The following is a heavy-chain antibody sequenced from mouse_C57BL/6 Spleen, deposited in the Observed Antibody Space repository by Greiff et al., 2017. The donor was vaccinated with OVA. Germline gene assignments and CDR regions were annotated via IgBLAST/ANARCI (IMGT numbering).Heavy chain of an antibody. CDR3: ARGGGTTVVATREFDV. J-gene: IGHJ1*03. CDR2: INPSNGGT. CDR1: GYTFTSYW. V-gene: IGHV1-53*01. Sequence: QVQLQQPGTELVKPGASVKLSCKASGYTFTSYWMHWVKQRPGQGLEWIGNINPSNGGTNYNEKFKSKATLTVDKSSSTAYMQLSSLPSEDSAVYDCARGGGTTVVATREFDVWGTGTTVTVSS. D-gene: IGHD1-1*01.